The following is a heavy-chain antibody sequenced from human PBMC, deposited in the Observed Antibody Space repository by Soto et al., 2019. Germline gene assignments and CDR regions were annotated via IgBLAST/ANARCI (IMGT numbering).Heavy chain of an antibody. CDR2: IYWDDDK. J-gene: IGHJ6*02. CDR1: GFSLSTSGVG. D-gene: IGHD2-21*02. V-gene: IGHV2-5*02. Sequence: QITLKESGPTLVRPTQTLTLTCTFSGFSLSTSGVGVGWIRQPPGKALEWLALIYWDDDKRYSPSLKSRLTITTDTSQHPVALTLTHMDPVDTATYYCAHSRCGGDCLQSYSSHYYYGMAVWGHGTTVTVSS. CDR3: AHSRCGGDCLQSYSSHYYYGMAV.